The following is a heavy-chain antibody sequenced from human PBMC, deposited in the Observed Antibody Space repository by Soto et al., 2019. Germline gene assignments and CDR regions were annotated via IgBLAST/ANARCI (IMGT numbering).Heavy chain of an antibody. Sequence: QLQLHESGSGLVKPSQTLSLTCTVSGASISYGNYAWSWIRQTPGKGMEWIGYINHLETTFYNPSFESRLTLSIDSAKNQFSLNLNSMSAADRAVYFCARGGGSDSFDYWGQGILVTVSS. CDR1: GASISYGNYA. D-gene: IGHD1-26*01. V-gene: IGHV4-30-2*01. J-gene: IGHJ4*02. CDR3: ARGGGSDSFDY. CDR2: INHLETT.